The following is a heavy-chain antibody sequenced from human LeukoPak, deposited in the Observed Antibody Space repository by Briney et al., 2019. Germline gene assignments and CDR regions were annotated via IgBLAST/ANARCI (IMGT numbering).Heavy chain of an antibody. D-gene: IGHD1-14*01. CDR1: GGSISSYY. CDR2: IHTSGRI. Sequence: SETLSLTCTVSGGSISSYYWNWIRQPAGKGLEWIGRIHTSGRINYNPSLRSRITISVDKSKNQFSLELSSVTAADTAVYYCAGFDSSRAGITASFDYWGQGTLVTVSS. J-gene: IGHJ4*02. V-gene: IGHV4-4*07. CDR3: AGFDSSRAGITASFDY.